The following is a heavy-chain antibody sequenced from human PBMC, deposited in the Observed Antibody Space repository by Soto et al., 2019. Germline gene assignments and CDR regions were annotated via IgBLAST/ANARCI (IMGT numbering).Heavy chain of an antibody. CDR1: GYTFTIYY. V-gene: IGHV1-46*01. J-gene: IGHJ6*03. CDR2: INPSGGST. CDR3: ASDYGDYYYMDV. D-gene: IGHD4-17*01. Sequence: GSVKVSCKASGYTFTIYYMHWVRQAPGQGLEWMGIINPSGGSTSYAQKFQGRVTMTRDTSTSTVYMELSSLRSEDTAVYYCASDYGDYYYMDVWGKGTTVTVSS.